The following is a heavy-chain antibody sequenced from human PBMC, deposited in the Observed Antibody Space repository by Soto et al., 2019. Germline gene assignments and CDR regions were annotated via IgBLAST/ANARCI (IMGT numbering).Heavy chain of an antibody. CDR2: IYSGGST. CDR1: GFTVSSNY. D-gene: IGHD3-3*01. V-gene: IGHV3-66*01. J-gene: IGHJ6*03. Sequence: PGGSLRLSCAASGFTVSSNYMSWVRQAPGKGLEWVSVIYSGGSTYYADSVKGRFTISRDNSKNTLYLQMNSLRAEDTAVYYCAKSPSLEWLPPDYYYYYMDGWGKGTTVTVSS. CDR3: AKSPSLEWLPPDYYYYYMDG.